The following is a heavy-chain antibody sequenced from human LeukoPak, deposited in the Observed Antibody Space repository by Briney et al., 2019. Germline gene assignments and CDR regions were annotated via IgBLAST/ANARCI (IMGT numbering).Heavy chain of an antibody. J-gene: IGHJ4*02. Sequence: GGSLRLSCAASGFTFSNYGMNWVRQAPGKGLEWVSYISSGSDTIFYADSVKGRFTISRDNAKNSLYLQMNSLRAEDTAVYYCARPYCASTSCPTFEYWGQGTLVTVSS. V-gene: IGHV3-48*01. CDR2: ISSGSDTI. D-gene: IGHD2-2*01. CDR3: ARPYCASTSCPTFEY. CDR1: GFTFSNYG.